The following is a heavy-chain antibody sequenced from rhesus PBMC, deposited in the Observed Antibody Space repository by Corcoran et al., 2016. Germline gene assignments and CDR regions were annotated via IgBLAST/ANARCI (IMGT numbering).Heavy chain of an antibody. CDR2: IYGSGGST. CDR1: GGSISVSLY. Sequence: QVQLQESGPGLAKPSETLAPTRTVSGGSISVSLYWRWIRHPPGKGQEWMGRIYGSGGSTNYNPSLKSRVTISRYTSKNQFSLKLSSVTAADTALYYCARGGYSYSLYFDYWGQGVLVTVSS. V-gene: IGHV4S6*01. J-gene: IGHJ4*01. D-gene: IGHD5-12*01. CDR3: ARGGYSYSLYFDY.